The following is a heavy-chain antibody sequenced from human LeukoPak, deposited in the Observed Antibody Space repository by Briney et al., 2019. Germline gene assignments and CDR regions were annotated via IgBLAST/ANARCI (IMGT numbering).Heavy chain of an antibody. CDR1: GGSISSGGYY. CDR3: ARGSADGLGYCSSISCYSFDY. Sequence: PQTLSLTCTVSGGSISSGGYYWSWIRQPPGKGLEWIGYIYHSGSTYYNPSLKSRVTISVDRSKNQFSLKLSSVTAADTAVYYCARGSADGLGYCSSISCYSFDYWGQGTLVTVSS. D-gene: IGHD2-2*01. V-gene: IGHV4-30-2*01. J-gene: IGHJ4*02. CDR2: IYHSGST.